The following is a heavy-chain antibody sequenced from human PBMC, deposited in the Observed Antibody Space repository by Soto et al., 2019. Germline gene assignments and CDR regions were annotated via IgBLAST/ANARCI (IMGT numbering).Heavy chain of an antibody. Sequence: PGESLKISCKGSGYTFTAYWIGWVRQMPGKGLEWMGIIYPGDSDTRYSPSFQVQVTISADKSISTAYLQWSSLKASDTAMFYCARGGYSGNSTDPFYLWGPGTMVTVSS. J-gene: IGHJ3*01. CDR2: IYPGDSDT. CDR3: ARGGYSGNSTDPFYL. V-gene: IGHV5-51*01. CDR1: GYTFTAYW. D-gene: IGHD6-25*01.